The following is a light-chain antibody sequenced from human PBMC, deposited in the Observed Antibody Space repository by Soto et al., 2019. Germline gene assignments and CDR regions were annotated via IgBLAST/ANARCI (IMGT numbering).Light chain of an antibody. CDR3: QQYGSSPTT. CDR1: QSVSSSY. J-gene: IGKJ1*01. Sequence: EIVLTQSPCTVSLCRGQRPNLPFRASQSVSSSYLAWYQRKPGQAPRLLIHGTSTRAPGTPDRFSGSGSGTDFTLTISRLEPEDFAVYFCQQYGSSPTTFGQGTKVDIK. V-gene: IGKV3-20*01. CDR2: GTS.